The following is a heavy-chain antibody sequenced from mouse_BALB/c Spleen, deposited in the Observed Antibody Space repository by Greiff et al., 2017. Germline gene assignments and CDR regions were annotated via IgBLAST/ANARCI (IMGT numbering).Heavy chain of an antibody. Sequence: EVMLVESGGGLVQPGGSLKLSCAASGFTFSSYGMSWVRQTPDKRLELVATINSNGGSTYYPDSVKGRFTISRDNAKNTLYLQMSSLKSEDTAMYYCARDGGGLFAYWGQGTLVTVSA. D-gene: IGHD3-3*01. CDR3: ARDGGGLFAY. V-gene: IGHV5-6-3*01. CDR1: GFTFSSYG. J-gene: IGHJ3*01. CDR2: INSNGGST.